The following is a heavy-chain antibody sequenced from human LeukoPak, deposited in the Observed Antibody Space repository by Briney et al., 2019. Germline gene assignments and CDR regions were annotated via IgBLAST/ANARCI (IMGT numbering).Heavy chain of an antibody. J-gene: IGHJ6*02. CDR2: IYYSGST. D-gene: IGHD2-21*02. Sequence: PSETLSLTCTVSGGSISSSSYYWGWIRQPPGKGLEWIGSIYYSGSTYYNPSLKSRVTISVDTSKNQFSLKLSSVTAADTAVYYCARPLAYRGGDCYSDYYYGMDVWGQGTTVTVSS. CDR1: GGSISSSSYY. CDR3: ARPLAYRGGDCYSDYYYGMDV. V-gene: IGHV4-39*01.